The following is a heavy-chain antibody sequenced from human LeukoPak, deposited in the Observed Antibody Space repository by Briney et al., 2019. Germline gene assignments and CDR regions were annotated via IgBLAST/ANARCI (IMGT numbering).Heavy chain of an antibody. CDR1: GYSFTSYW. CDR2: IYPGDSDT. Sequence: GESLKISCKGSGYSFTSYWIGWVRQMPGKGLEWMGIIYPGDSDTRYSPSFQGQVTISADKSISTAYLQWSSLKASDTAMYYCARGIGYDSSGLDAFDIWGQGTMVTVSS. V-gene: IGHV5-51*01. J-gene: IGHJ3*02. CDR3: ARGIGYDSSGLDAFDI. D-gene: IGHD3-22*01.